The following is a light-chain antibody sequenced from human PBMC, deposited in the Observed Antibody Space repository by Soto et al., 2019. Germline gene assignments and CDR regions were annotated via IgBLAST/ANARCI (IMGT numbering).Light chain of an antibody. CDR3: QQRSNWPT. CDR2: DTS. CDR1: QSVSSN. Sequence: EVVMRQSPATLSVSPGEGATLSCRASQSVSSNLAWYQHKPGQAPRLLIYDTSTRATGIPARFSGSGSGTDFTLTISSLEPEDFAVYYCQQRSNWPTFGQGTKVDIK. V-gene: IGKV3-11*01. J-gene: IGKJ1*01.